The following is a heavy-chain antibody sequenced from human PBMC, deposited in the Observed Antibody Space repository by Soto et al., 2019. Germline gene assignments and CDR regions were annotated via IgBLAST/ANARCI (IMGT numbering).Heavy chain of an antibody. D-gene: IGHD5-18*01. CDR2: IYWDDDN. CDR3: AHSHGYSPYYYYGMDV. V-gene: IGHV2-5*02. J-gene: IGHJ6*02. Sequence: QITLKESGPTLVKPTQTLTLTCTFSGFSLSTSGVGLGWIRQPPGKALEWLALIYWDDDNSYSPSLKSRLTITKDTSKKQVVITMTNMDPVDTATYYCAHSHGYSPYYYYGMDVWGQGTTVTVSS. CDR1: GFSLSTSGVG.